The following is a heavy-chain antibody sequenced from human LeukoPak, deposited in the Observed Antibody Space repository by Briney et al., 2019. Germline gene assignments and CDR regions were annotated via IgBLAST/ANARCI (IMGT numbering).Heavy chain of an antibody. J-gene: IGHJ3*02. D-gene: IGHD5-18*01. CDR2: ISSTISTI. Sequence: GGSLTLSCAASGFTFSSYSMNWVRQAPGKGLEWVSFISSTISTIYYADSVKGRFTISRDNSKNSLYLQMNSLRTEDTALYYCAKDRIMAYQDTADAFDICGQGTMVTVSS. CDR1: GFTFSSYS. V-gene: IGHV3-48*04. CDR3: AKDRIMAYQDTADAFDI.